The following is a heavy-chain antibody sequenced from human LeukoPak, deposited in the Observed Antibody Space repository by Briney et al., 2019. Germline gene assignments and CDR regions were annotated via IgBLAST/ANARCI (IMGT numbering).Heavy chain of an antibody. CDR1: GFTFSSYW. CDR2: IKQDGSEK. Sequence: RGSLRLSCAASGFTFSSYWMSWVRQAPGKGLEWVANIKQDGSEKYYVDSVKGRFTISRDNAKNSLYLQMNSLRAEDTAVYYCASWLKYYDSSGYYPTGDDYWGQGTLVTVSS. CDR3: ASWLKYYDSSGYYPTGDDY. J-gene: IGHJ4*02. D-gene: IGHD3-22*01. V-gene: IGHV3-7*01.